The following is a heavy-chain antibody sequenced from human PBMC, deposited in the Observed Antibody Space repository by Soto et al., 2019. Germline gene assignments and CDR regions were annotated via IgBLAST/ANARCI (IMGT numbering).Heavy chain of an antibody. CDR3: AKGGGSCCFDC. J-gene: IGHJ4*02. D-gene: IGHD2-15*01. CDR1: GFTFSTYA. CDR2: ISGSGGNST. Sequence: GSLRLSCAASGFTFSTYAMSWVRQAPGKGLEWVSAISGSGGNSTFYGDSVKGRFTISRDNSKNTLYLEMSSLGAEDTAVYYCAKGGGSCCFDCWGQGTLVTVSS. V-gene: IGHV3-23*01.